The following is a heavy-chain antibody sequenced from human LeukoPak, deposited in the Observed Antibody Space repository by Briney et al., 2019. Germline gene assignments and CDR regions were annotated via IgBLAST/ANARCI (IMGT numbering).Heavy chain of an antibody. CDR1: GFIFSSYI. CDR2: ISSSSSTI. D-gene: IGHD5-18*01. V-gene: IGHV3-48*01. Sequence: GGSLRLSCAASGFIFSSYIMNWVRQAPGKGLEWVSYISSSSSTIYYADSVKGRFTISRDNVRNSLYLQMNSLRAEDTAVYYCARERLRGYSYGLDYWSQGTLVTVSS. CDR3: ARERLRGYSYGLDY. J-gene: IGHJ4*02.